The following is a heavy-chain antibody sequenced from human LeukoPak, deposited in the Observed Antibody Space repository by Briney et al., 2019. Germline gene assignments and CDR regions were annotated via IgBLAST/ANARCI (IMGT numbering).Heavy chain of an antibody. J-gene: IGHJ6*03. CDR2: IRYDGSNK. V-gene: IGHV3-30*02. CDR3: AKDPRVMVRGPYCYYIDV. CDR1: GFTFSSYG. Sequence: GGSLRLSCAASGFTFSSYGMHWVRQAPGKGLEWVAFIRYDGSNKYYADSVKGRFTISRDNSKNTLYLQMNSLRAEDTAVYYCAKDPRVMVRGPYCYYIDVWGKGTTVTVSS. D-gene: IGHD3-10*01.